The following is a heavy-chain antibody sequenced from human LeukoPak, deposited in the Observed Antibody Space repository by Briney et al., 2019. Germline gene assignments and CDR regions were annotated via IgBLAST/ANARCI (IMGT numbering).Heavy chain of an antibody. CDR2: LSGSGRDT. V-gene: IGHV3-23*01. CDR1: AFNLSRFA. D-gene: IGHD5-18*01. CDR3: AKVRPGYSHYFYFMDV. J-gene: IGHJ6*03. Sequence: PGGSLRLSCTASAFNLSRFAMTWVRQAPGKGLEWVSALSGSGRDTYYADSVKGRFTISRDSSQNTLFLRMNRLRVEDTAKYYSAKVRPGYSHYFYFMDVWAEGTTVTVSS.